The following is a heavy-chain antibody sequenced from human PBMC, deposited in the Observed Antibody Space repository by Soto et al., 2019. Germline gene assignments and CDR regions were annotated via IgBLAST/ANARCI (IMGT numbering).Heavy chain of an antibody. Sequence: GGSLRLSCAASGFTFSDYSVNWVRQAPGKGLEWVASINGNGNYIYYADSVKGRFTISRDNPKNSLFLQMNSLKVEDTAVYYCAKDVVQGSRWFWFPYAWGQGNLVSVSS. CDR3: AKDVVQGSRWFWFPYA. D-gene: IGHD6-19*01. CDR1: GFTFSDYS. J-gene: IGHJ5*02. V-gene: IGHV3-21*06. CDR2: INGNGNYI.